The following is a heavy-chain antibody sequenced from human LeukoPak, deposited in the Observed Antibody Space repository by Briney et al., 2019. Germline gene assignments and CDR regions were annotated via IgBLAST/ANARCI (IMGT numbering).Heavy chain of an antibody. V-gene: IGHV3-23*01. CDR1: GFTFSSYG. Sequence: GGTLRLSRAASGFTFSSYGMSRVRQAPGQGLEGVSAISGSGGSTYYADSVKGRFTISRDKSKNTLYLQMNSLRAEDTAVYYCAKESGSYYDAFDIWGQGTMVTVSS. J-gene: IGHJ3*02. CDR3: AKESGSYYDAFDI. CDR2: ISGSGGST. D-gene: IGHD1-26*01.